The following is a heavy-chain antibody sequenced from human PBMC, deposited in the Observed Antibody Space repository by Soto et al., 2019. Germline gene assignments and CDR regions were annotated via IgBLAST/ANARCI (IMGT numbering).Heavy chain of an antibody. CDR3: ARADYGDYAWFVDY. CDR2: VYYSGST. D-gene: IGHD4-17*01. Sequence: PSETLSLTCTVSGGSISSGGYYWSWIRQHPGKGLEWIGYVYYSGSTYYNPSLKSRVTISVDTSKNQFSLKLSSVTAADTAVYYCARADYGDYAWFVDYWGQGTLVTAPQ. V-gene: IGHV4-31*03. J-gene: IGHJ4*02. CDR1: GGSISSGGYY.